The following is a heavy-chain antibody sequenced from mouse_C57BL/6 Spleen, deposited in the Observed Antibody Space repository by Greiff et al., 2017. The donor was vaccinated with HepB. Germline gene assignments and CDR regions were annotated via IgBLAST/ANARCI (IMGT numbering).Heavy chain of an antibody. V-gene: IGHV1-9*01. J-gene: IGHJ1*03. CDR3: ARGDNYYGSSYWYFDV. CDR2: ILPGSGST. Sequence: VQLQQSGAELMKPGASVKLSCKATGYTFTGYWIEWVKQRPGHGLEWIGEILPGSGSTNYNEKFKGKATFTADTSSNTAYMQLSSLTTEDSAIYYCARGDNYYGSSYWYFDVWGTGTTVTVSS. CDR1: GYTFTGYW. D-gene: IGHD1-1*01.